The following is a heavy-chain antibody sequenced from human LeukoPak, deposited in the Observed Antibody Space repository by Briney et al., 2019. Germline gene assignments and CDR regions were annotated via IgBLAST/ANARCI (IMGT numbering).Heavy chain of an antibody. CDR1: GGSLSSSSYY. Sequence: SETLSLTCTVSGGSLSSSSYYWGWIRQPPGKGLEWIGSIYYSGSTYYNPSLKSRVTISVDTSKNQFSLKLSSVTAADTAVYYCARHSRPLFDYWGQGALVTVSS. D-gene: IGHD6-13*01. V-gene: IGHV4-39*01. CDR3: ARHSRPLFDY. CDR2: IYYSGST. J-gene: IGHJ4*02.